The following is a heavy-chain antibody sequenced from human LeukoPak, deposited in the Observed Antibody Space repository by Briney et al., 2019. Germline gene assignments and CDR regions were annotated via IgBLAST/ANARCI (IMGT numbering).Heavy chain of an antibody. CDR1: GDSISSGGYY. D-gene: IGHD5-12*01. CDR3: ASGTRGYSDYEGLDY. V-gene: IGHV4-31*03. J-gene: IGHJ4*02. Sequence: SETLSLTCTVSGDSISSGGYYWRWIRQHPGKGLEWIGYIYYSGSTYYNPSLKSRVTISVDTSKNQFSLKLSSVTAADTAVYFCASGTRGYSDYEGLDYWGQRTLVTVSS. CDR2: IYYSGST.